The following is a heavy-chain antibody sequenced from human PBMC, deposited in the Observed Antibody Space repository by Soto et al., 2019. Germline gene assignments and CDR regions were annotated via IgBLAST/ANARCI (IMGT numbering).Heavy chain of an antibody. Sequence: SVKVSCKASGGTFSSYAISSVRQAPGQGLEWMGGVIPNFGTAHYAQKFQGRVTITADESTSTAYMELSSLRSEDTAVYYCARRMAYCGGDCTAFDIWGQGTMVTV. D-gene: IGHD2-21*02. CDR3: ARRMAYCGGDCTAFDI. CDR1: GGTFSSYA. V-gene: IGHV1-69*13. CDR2: VIPNFGTA. J-gene: IGHJ3*02.